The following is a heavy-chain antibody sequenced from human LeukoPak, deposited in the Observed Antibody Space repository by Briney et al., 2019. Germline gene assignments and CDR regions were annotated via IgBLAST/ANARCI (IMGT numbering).Heavy chain of an antibody. CDR1: GGSISSSNVY. CDR3: ARVKYEASGYGWFDP. J-gene: IGHJ5*02. CDR2: LYYSGST. Sequence: SETLSLTCTVSGGSISSSNVYWGWIRQSPGKGLEWIGTLYYSGSTYYNPSLKSRFTISVDTSKNQFSLKLSSVTAADTAVYYCARVKYEASGYGWFDPWGQGTLVTVSS. V-gene: IGHV4-39*07. D-gene: IGHD5-12*01.